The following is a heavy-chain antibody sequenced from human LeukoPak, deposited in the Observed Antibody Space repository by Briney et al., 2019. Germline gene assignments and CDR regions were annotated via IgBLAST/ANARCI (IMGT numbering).Heavy chain of an antibody. CDR1: GVTVSSSY. CDR2: MYSGGAT. D-gene: IGHD4-17*01. CDR3: ARDPSPFDCDYGY. V-gene: IGHV3-66*01. Sequence: PGGSLRLSCAASGVTVSSSYMSWVRPAPGQGLEWVSIMYSGGATDYADSVKGRFTISRDNSKNTLYLQMNSLRAEDTAVYYCARDPSPFDCDYGYWGQGTLVIVSS. J-gene: IGHJ4*02.